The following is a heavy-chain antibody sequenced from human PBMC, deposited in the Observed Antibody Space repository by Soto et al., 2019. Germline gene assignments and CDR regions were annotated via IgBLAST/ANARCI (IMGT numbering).Heavy chain of an antibody. CDR2: ISGSGGST. J-gene: IGHJ6*02. CDR3: AKGRGGSYYYYYYYGMDV. CDR1: GFTFSSYA. V-gene: IGHV3-23*01. D-gene: IGHD1-26*01. Sequence: GGSLRLSCAASGFTFSSYAMSWVRQAPGKGLEWVSAISGSGGSTYYADSVKGRFTISRDNSKNTLYLQMNSLRAEDTAVYYCAKGRGGSYYYYYYYGMDVWGQGTTVTVSS.